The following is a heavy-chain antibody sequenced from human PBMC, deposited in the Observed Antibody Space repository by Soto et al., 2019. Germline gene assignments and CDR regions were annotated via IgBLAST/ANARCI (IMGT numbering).Heavy chain of an antibody. J-gene: IGHJ5*02. CDR1: GGSISSYY. Sequence: PSETLSLTCTVSGGSISSYYWSWIRQPPGKGLEWIGYIYYSGSTNYNPSLKSRVTISVDTSKNQFSLKLSSVTAADTAVYYCARARGGATQTSWFDPWGQGTLVTVPS. D-gene: IGHD1-26*01. V-gene: IGHV4-59*01. CDR3: ARARGGATQTSWFDP. CDR2: IYYSGST.